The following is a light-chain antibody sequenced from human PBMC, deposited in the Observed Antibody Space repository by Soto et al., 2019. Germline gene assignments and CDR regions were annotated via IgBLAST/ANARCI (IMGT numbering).Light chain of an antibody. Sequence: QAVVTQPPSVSAAPGHKVTISCSGSTSNIGNNYVSWYQQFPGAAPKLLIQENNKRPSGIPDRFSGSKSGTSATLGISGLQIGDEADYYCATWDSSLNAGVFGGGTKLTVL. J-gene: IGLJ2*01. V-gene: IGLV1-51*02. CDR3: ATWDSSLNAGV. CDR2: ENN. CDR1: TSNIGNNY.